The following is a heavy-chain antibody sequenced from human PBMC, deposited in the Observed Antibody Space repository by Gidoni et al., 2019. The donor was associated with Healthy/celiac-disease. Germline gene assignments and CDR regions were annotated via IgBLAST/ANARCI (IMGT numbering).Heavy chain of an antibody. J-gene: IGHJ3*02. D-gene: IGHD6-13*01. CDR2: ISGSGGST. CDR1: GFPLSRYA. CDR3: AKYSSSWYGRDAFDI. Sequence: EVQLLDSGGGLVQLGGSLRLPCAASGFPLSRYAMSWVRPAPGKGLGWVSAISGSGGSTYYADSVKGRFTISGDNSKNTLYLQMNSLRAEDTAVYYCAKYSSSWYGRDAFDIWGQGTMVNVAS. V-gene: IGHV3-23*01.